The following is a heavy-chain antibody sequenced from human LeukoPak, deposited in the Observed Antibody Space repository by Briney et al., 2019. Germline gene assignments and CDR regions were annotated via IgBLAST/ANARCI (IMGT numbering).Heavy chain of an antibody. CDR2: IYTSGST. CDR1: GGSISSGGYS. CDR3: ASFVGDKDY. V-gene: IGHV4-30-4*07. D-gene: IGHD2-15*01. J-gene: IGHJ4*02. Sequence: SQTLSLTCAVSGGSISSGGYSWSWIRQPPGKGLEWIGRIYTSGSTYYNPSLQSRVTISADMSKNQFSLKLSSVTAADTAVYYCASFVGDKDYWGQGTLVTVSS.